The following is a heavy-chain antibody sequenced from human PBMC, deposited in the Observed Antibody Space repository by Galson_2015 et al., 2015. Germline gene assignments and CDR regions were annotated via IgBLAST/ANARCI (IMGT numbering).Heavy chain of an antibody. V-gene: IGHV3-11*04. D-gene: IGHD6-19*01. CDR2: ISSSGSTI. CDR3: ARGISDGLYFRGYFQH. CDR1: GFTFSNAW. J-gene: IGHJ1*01. Sequence: SLRLSCAASGFTFSNAWMSWVRQAPGKGLEWVSYISSSGSTIYYADSVKGRFTISRDNAKNSLYLQMNSLRAEDTAVYYCARGISDGLYFRGYFQHWGQGTLVTVSS.